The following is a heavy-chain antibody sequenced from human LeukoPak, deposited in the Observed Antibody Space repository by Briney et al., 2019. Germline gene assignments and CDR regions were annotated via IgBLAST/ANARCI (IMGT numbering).Heavy chain of an antibody. CDR3: IVFGDSNH. D-gene: IGHD4-17*01. V-gene: IGHV3-23*01. Sequence: GGSLRLSCAASGFTFSTYAMSWVRQAPGKGLEWVSVVSGTGGRTYYADSVKGRFTTSRDTSKNTLYLQINSLRVEDTAVYYCIVFGDSNHWGQGTLVTVSS. CDR1: GFTFSTYA. CDR2: VSGTGGRT. J-gene: IGHJ5*02.